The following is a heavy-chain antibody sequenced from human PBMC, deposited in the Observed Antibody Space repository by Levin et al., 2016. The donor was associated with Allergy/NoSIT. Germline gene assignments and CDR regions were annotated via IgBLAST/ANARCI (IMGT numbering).Heavy chain of an antibody. D-gene: IGHD3-9*01. CDR2: IKGDGSEI. Sequence: GGSLRLSCAASGFTFSSYSMNWVRQAPGKGLEWVANIKGDGSEINYVDSVKGRFTISRDNAKNSLYLQMNSLRAEDTAVYYCANHLRGDWAGGMDVWGQGTTVTVSS. J-gene: IGHJ6*02. CDR1: GFTFSSYS. V-gene: IGHV3-7*03. CDR3: ANHLRGDWAGGMDV.